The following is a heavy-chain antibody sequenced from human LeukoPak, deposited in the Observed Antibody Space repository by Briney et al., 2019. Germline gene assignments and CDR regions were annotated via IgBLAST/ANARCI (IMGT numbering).Heavy chain of an antibody. Sequence: SETLSLTCTVSGGSISTASYYWDWIRQPPGKGLEWIGSSFYSGSSYYNPSLKSRVTISVDTSKNQFSLKLRSVTAADTAVYYCVRAAGSSSWSTWGQGALVTVSS. V-gene: IGHV4-39*07. CDR1: GGSISTASYY. D-gene: IGHD6-13*01. CDR3: VRAAGSSSWST. J-gene: IGHJ5*02. CDR2: SFYSGSS.